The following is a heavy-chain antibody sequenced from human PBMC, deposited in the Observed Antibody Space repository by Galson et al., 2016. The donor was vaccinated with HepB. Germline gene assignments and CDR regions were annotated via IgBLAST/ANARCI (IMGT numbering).Heavy chain of an antibody. Sequence: SLRLSCAASGFTFSETYMTWIRQAPGKGLEWISYITSSGGLSYYADSMEGRFTISRDNANNSVYLQINSLRAEDTAVYYCASRGFYGSLDNWGQGTLVTVSS. V-gene: IGHV3-11*01. J-gene: IGHJ4*02. CDR3: ASRGFYGSLDN. CDR2: ITSSGGLS. CDR1: GFTFSETY. D-gene: IGHD6-25*01.